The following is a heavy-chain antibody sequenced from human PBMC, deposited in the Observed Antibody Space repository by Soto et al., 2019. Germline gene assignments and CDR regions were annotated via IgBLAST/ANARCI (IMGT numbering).Heavy chain of an antibody. CDR3: ARATYDYGYFGL. CDR1: GGSISSGDSY. CDR2: IYYSGRT. D-gene: IGHD3-22*01. J-gene: IGHJ2*01. Sequence: QVQLQESGPGLVKPSQTLSLTCTVSGGSISSGDSYWSWIRQPPGKGLEWIGYIYYSGRTFYNPYLKSRVSISVDTSKNQLSLKLSSVTAADTAVYSCARATYDYGYFGLWGRGTLVTVSS. V-gene: IGHV4-30-4*01.